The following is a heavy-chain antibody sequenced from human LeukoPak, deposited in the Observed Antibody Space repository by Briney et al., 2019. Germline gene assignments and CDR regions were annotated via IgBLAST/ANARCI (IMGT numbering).Heavy chain of an antibody. D-gene: IGHD6-19*01. CDR3: ARSGSGWYY. CDR2: IYYSGST. V-gene: IGHV4-59*08. Sequence: SSETLSLTCTVSGGSISSYYWSWIRQPPGRGLEWIGYIYYSGSTNYNPSLKSRVTISVDTSKNQFSLKLSSVTAADTAVYYCARSGSGWYYWGQGTLVTVSS. J-gene: IGHJ4*02. CDR1: GGSISSYY.